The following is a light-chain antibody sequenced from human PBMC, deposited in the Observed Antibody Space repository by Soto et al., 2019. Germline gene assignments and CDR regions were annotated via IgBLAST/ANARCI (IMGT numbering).Light chain of an antibody. Sequence: DIQMTQSPSTLSASVGDGVTITCRASQNISVWLAWYQQRPGKAPKFLIYDASSLETGVPSRFSGSGSGTEFTLTIRCLQPDDSATYYCQQYDSSSPTFGQGTKLEIK. CDR3: QQYDSSSPT. CDR1: QNISVW. J-gene: IGKJ2*01. V-gene: IGKV1-5*01. CDR2: DAS.